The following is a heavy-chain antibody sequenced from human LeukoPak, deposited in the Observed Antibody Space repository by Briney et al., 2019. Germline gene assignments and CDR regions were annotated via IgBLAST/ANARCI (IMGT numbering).Heavy chain of an antibody. J-gene: IGHJ3*02. CDR2: IDWDDDK. Sequence: ESGPTLVKPTQTPTPTRTLSWFSLSTSGRGGSWIPQPPWEALEWLARIDWDDDKFYSTSLKTRLTISKDTSKNQVVLTMTNMDPVDTATYYCARITPTGAFDIWGQGTMVTVSS. CDR1: WFSLSTSGRG. CDR3: ARITPTGAFDI. D-gene: IGHD4-17*01. V-gene: IGHV2-70*04.